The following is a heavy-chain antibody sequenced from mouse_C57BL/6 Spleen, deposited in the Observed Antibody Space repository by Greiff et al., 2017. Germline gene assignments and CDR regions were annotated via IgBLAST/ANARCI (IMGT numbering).Heavy chain of an antibody. D-gene: IGHD1-1*01. J-gene: IGHJ3*01. CDR1: GYSFTSYY. CDR2: IYPGSGNT. Sequence: VQGVESGPELVKPGASVKISCKASGYSFTSYYIHWVKQRPGQGLEWIGWIYPGSGNTKYNEKFKGKATLTADTSSSTAYMQLSSLTSEDSAVYYCARENYYGSSYVGPWFAYWGQGTLVTVSA. V-gene: IGHV1-66*01. CDR3: ARENYYGSSYVGPWFAY.